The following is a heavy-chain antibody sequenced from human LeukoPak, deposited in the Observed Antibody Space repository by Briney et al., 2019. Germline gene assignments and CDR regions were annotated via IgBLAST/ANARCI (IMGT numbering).Heavy chain of an antibody. D-gene: IGHD6-19*01. CDR2: IYYSGST. CDR3: ARHLSSNPWSSGWYDSYYYYMDV. Sequence: SETLSLTCAVYGGSFSGYYWGWIRQPPGKGLEWIGSIYYSGSTYYNPSLKSRVTISVDTSKNQFSLKLSSVTAADTAVYYCARHLSSNPWSSGWYDSYYYYMDVWGKGTTVTISS. CDR1: GGSFSGYY. J-gene: IGHJ6*03. V-gene: IGHV4-39*01.